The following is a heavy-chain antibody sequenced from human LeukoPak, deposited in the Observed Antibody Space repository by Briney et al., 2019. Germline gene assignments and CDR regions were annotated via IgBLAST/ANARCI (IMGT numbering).Heavy chain of an antibody. CDR1: GFTLCSYA. V-gene: IGHV3-30-3*01. CDR3: AISRWIYYDSIFDY. Sequence: GGSLRLSCAASGFTLCSYAMHGGREGPRKGVGGVAVISYEGSNKYYADSVKGRFTFSRDNSKNTLYLQMNSLRAEDTSVYYCAISRWIYYDSIFDYWGQGTLVTVSS. J-gene: IGHJ4*02. D-gene: IGHD3-22*01. CDR2: ISYEGSNK.